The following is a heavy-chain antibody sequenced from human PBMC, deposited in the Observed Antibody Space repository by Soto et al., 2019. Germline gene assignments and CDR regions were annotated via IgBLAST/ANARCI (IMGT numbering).Heavy chain of an antibody. CDR2: IIPIFGTA. V-gene: IGHV1-69*13. CDR1: GGTFSSYA. J-gene: IGHJ6*02. D-gene: IGHD2-2*01. CDR3: ARVTRCSSTSCYPYCYYGMDV. Sequence: GASVKVSCKASGGTFSSYAISWVRQAPGQGLEWMGGIIPIFGTANYAQKFQGRVTITADESTSTAYMELSSLRSEDTAVYYCARVTRCSSTSCYPYCYYGMDVWGQGTTVTVSS.